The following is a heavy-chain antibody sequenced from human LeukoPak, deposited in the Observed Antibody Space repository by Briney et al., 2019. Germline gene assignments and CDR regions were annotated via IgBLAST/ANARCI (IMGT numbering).Heavy chain of an antibody. CDR1: GGSFSGHY. V-gene: IGHV4-34*01. Sequence: SETLSLTCAVYGGSFSGHYWSWIRQPPGKGLEWIGEIDHRGSANYTPSPPSLKNRVTISVDTSKKQFSLKVTSVTAADTAVFYCARGQKDSSGYLKRFDPWGQGTQVTVSS. D-gene: IGHD3-22*01. J-gene: IGHJ5*02. CDR3: ARGQKDSSGYLKRFDP. CDR2: IDHRGSA.